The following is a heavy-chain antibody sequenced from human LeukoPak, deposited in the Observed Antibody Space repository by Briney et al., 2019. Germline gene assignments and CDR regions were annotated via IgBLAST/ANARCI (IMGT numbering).Heavy chain of an antibody. CDR2: IYYSGST. J-gene: IGHJ5*02. CDR3: ARGPPGRWFDP. CDR1: GGSVSSGTYY. Sequence: KPSETLSLTCTVSGGSVSSGTYYWSWIRQPPGKGLEWIGYIYYSGSTNYNPSLKSRVTISVDTSKNQFSLKLNSVTAADTAVYYCARGPPGRWFDPWGQGTLVTVSS. V-gene: IGHV4-61*01.